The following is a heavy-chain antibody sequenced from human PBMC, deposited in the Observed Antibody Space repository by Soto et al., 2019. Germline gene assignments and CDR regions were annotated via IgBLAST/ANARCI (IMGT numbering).Heavy chain of an antibody. V-gene: IGHV3-23*01. J-gene: IGHJ6*02. Sequence: EVQLLESGGGLVQPGGSLRLSCAASGFTFSSYAMSWVRQAPGKGLEWVSAISGSGGSTYYADSGKGRFTNSRDDSKNTLYLQMTSLRAEDTAVYYCAKGVGYYYYYGMDVWGQGTTVTVSS. CDR3: AKGVGYYYYYGMDV. CDR1: GFTFSSYA. CDR2: ISGSGGST. D-gene: IGHD2-15*01.